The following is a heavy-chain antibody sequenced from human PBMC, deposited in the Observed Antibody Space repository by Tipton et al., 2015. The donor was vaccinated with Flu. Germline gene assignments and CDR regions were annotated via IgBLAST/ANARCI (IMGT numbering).Heavy chain of an antibody. CDR3: ARGHTAMVGSLYYYGMDV. CDR2: IYYSGST. Sequence: TLSLTCTVSGGSISNYYWSWIRQPPGKGLEWIGQIYYSGSTNYNPSLKSRVTISVDTSKNQISLKLSSVTAADTAVYYCARGHTAMVGSLYYYGMDVWGQGTTVTVSS. D-gene: IGHD5-18*01. V-gene: IGHV4-59*12. J-gene: IGHJ6*02. CDR1: GGSISNYY.